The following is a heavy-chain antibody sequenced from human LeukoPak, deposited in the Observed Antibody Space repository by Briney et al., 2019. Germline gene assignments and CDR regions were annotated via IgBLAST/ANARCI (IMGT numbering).Heavy chain of an antibody. Sequence: GGSLRLSCAASGFAFSSYWMSWVRQAPGKGLEWVANIKQDGSEKYYVDSVKGRFTISRDNAKNSLSLQMNSLRAEDTAVYYCARQAHYGSGSYYDGFDYWGQGTLVTVSS. CDR2: IKQDGSEK. CDR3: ARQAHYGSGSYYDGFDY. J-gene: IGHJ4*02. V-gene: IGHV3-7*01. D-gene: IGHD3-10*01. CDR1: GFAFSSYW.